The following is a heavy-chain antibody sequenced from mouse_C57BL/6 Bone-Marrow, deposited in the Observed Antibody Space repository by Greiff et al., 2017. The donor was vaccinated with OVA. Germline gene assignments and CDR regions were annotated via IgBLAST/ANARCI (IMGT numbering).Heavy chain of an antibody. J-gene: IGHJ2*01. V-gene: IGHV1-5*01. D-gene: IGHD2-3*01. CDR2: IYPGNSDT. CDR3: TKIYDGYYEEVD. CDR1: GYTFTSYW. Sequence: VQLQQSGTVLARPGASVKMSCKTSGYTFTSYWMHWVKQRPGQGLEWIGAIYPGNSDTSYNQKFKGKAKLTAVTSASTAYMELSSLTNEDSAVYYCTKIYDGYYEEVDWGQGTTLTVSS.